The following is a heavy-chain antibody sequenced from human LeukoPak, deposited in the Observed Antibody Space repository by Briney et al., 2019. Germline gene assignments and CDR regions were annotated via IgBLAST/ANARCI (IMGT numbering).Heavy chain of an antibody. Sequence: GGSLRLSCAASRFTFSSYAMSWVRQAPGKGLEWVSAISGSNGSTYYADSVKGRFTISRDNSKSTLYLQMNSLRAEDMAVYYCAKDRWFGESRPAHFDCWGQGTLVTVSS. CDR2: ISGSNGST. CDR1: RFTFSSYA. D-gene: IGHD3-10*01. J-gene: IGHJ4*02. V-gene: IGHV3-23*01. CDR3: AKDRWFGESRPAHFDC.